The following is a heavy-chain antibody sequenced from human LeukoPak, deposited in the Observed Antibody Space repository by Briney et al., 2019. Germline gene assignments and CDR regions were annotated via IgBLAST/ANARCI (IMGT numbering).Heavy chain of an antibody. V-gene: IGHV4-4*07. Sequence: SDTLSLTCTVSGGSISSYYWSWVRQPAGKGLEWIGRIYTSGSTNYNPSLKSRVTMSVDTSKNQFSLKLSSVTAADTAVYYCARAPLRTGTTYYYYYMDVWGKGTTVTVSS. J-gene: IGHJ6*03. CDR3: ARAPLRTGTTYYYYYMDV. CDR2: IYTSGST. D-gene: IGHD1-1*01. CDR1: GGSISSYY.